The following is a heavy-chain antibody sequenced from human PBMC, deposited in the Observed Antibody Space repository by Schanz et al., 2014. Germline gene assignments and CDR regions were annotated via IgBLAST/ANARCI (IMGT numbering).Heavy chain of an antibody. D-gene: IGHD6-13*01. V-gene: IGHV3-30*19. J-gene: IGHJ6*02. Sequence: QVQMVESGGGVVQPGRSLRLSCAASGFAFSVYGMHWVRQAPGKGPEWVAVISYDGSNKYYADSVKGRFTISRDNSKNPLYLQMNSLRAEDSAVYYCSREEGWGIAAAGPKHYYYGMDVWGQGTTVTVSS. CDR2: ISYDGSNK. CDR1: GFAFSVYG. CDR3: SREEGWGIAAAGPKHYYYGMDV.